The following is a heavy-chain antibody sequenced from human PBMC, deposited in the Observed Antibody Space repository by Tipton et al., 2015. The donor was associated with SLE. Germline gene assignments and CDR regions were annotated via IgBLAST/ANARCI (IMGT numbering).Heavy chain of an antibody. J-gene: IGHJ3*02. CDR2: IYIGGST. CDR1: GFTVSCNY. D-gene: IGHD6-6*01. CDR3: AGARGIAARPTAYDI. V-gene: IGHV3-53*01. Sequence: SLRLSCAASGFTVSCNYMSCVRQAPGKGLGWVSVIYIGGSTYYADSVKGRFTITRDNSKNTLYLQINSLRAEDTAVYYCAGARGIAARPTAYDIWGQGTMVIVSS.